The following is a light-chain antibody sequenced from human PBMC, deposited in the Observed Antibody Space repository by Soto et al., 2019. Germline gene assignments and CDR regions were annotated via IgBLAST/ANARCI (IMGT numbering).Light chain of an antibody. CDR1: SSDVGGYNY. CDR2: DVR. CDR3: SSYTTSSTDV. V-gene: IGLV2-14*01. Sequence: QSALTQPASVSGSPGQSITISCTGTSSDVGGYNYVSWYQQHPGKAPKLMIYDVRNRPSGVSNRFSGSKSVNTASLTISGLQAEDEADYYCSSYTTSSTDVFGTGTKLTVL. J-gene: IGLJ1*01.